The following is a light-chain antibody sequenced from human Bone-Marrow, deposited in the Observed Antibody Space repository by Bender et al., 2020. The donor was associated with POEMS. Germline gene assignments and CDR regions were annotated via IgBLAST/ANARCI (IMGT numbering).Light chain of an antibody. Sequence: QSVLTQPPSASGTPGQTVTISCSGSTSTIGSNTVSWYLQLPGTAPKLLIYRNDQRPSGVPARFSGSKSGNTASLTISGLQAEDEADYYCSFFTRSTTLVVFGGGTKLTVL. CDR3: SFFTRSTTLVV. CDR1: TSTIGSNT. CDR2: RND. J-gene: IGLJ3*02. V-gene: IGLV1-44*01.